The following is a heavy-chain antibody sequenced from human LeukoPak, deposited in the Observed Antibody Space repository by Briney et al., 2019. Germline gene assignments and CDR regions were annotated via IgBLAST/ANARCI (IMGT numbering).Heavy chain of an antibody. J-gene: IGHJ6*02. CDR1: GGSISSGGYS. D-gene: IGHD3-3*01. Sequence: RASETLSLTCAVSGGSISSGGYSWSWIRQPPGKGLEWIGYIYHSGSTYYNPSLKSRVTISVDRSKNQFSLKLSSVTAADTAVYYCARVPSVRPSSGYYVKVYSSGMDVWGQGTTVTDSS. V-gene: IGHV4-30-2*01. CDR2: IYHSGST. CDR3: ARVPSVRPSSGYYVKVYSSGMDV.